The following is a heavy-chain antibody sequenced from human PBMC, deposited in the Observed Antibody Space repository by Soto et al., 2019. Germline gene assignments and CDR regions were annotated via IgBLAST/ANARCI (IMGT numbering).Heavy chain of an antibody. CDR2: INPSGDST. Sequence: GASVKVSCKAFGYTFTSCYIHWVRQAPGQGLEWMGLINPSGDSTSYAQKFQGRVTMTRDTSTSTVNMELSSLRSEDTAVYYCALIVAANDAFDIWGQGTMVTVSS. CDR1: GYTFTSCY. J-gene: IGHJ3*02. D-gene: IGHD5-12*01. CDR3: ALIVAANDAFDI. V-gene: IGHV1-46*01.